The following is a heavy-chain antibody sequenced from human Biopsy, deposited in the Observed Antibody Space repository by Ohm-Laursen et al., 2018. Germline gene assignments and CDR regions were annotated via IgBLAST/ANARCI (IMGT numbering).Heavy chain of an antibody. CDR1: GFSVSSYD. V-gene: IGHV3-21*01. D-gene: IGHD6-6*01. J-gene: IGHJ6*02. CDR3: WRDSSRRAREGGMDV. CDR2: ISETSSHI. Sequence: SLRLSCAAAGFSVSSYDMNWVRQAPGKGLEWISYISETSSHIYDADSVRGRFTVARDTAKNSLYLQLNSLRVEDTAVYYCWRDSSRRAREGGMDVWGQGTTVTVSS.